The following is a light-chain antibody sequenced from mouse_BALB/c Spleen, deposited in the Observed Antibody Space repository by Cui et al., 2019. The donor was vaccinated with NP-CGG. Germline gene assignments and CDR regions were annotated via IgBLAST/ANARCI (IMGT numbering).Light chain of an antibody. V-gene: IGLV1*01. J-gene: IGLJ1*01. CDR1: TGAVTTNNY. CDR2: GTN. Sequence: QAVLTQESALTTSPGETVTLTCRSSTGAVTTNNYANWVQEKPDHLFTGLIGGTNNRTPGVPARFSGSLIGDKAALIITGAQTEDEAIYFCALWYSNHWVFGGGTKLTVL. CDR3: ALWYSNHWV.